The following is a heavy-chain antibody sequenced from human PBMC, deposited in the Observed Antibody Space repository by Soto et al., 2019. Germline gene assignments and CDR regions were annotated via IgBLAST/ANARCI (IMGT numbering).Heavy chain of an antibody. CDR1: GGSISSYY. Sequence: QVQLQESGPGLVKPSETLSLTCTVSGGSISSYYWSWIRQPPGKGLEWLGYIYYSGSTNYNPSLKSRVTISVDTSKNQFSLKLSSVTAADTAVYYCARNGYCGGDCYLDAFDIWGQGTMVTVSS. CDR2: IYYSGST. D-gene: IGHD2-21*02. V-gene: IGHV4-59*01. CDR3: ARNGYCGGDCYLDAFDI. J-gene: IGHJ3*02.